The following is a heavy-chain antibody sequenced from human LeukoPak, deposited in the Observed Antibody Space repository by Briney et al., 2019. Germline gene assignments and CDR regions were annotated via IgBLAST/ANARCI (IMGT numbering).Heavy chain of an antibody. D-gene: IGHD2/OR15-2a*01. CDR1: GGSISSYY. CDR3: ARHVIVHWFDP. Sequence: SETLSLTCTVSGGSISSYYWSWIRQPPGKGLEWIGSMYYSGSPYYNPSLKSRVTISVDTSKNQFSLKLSSVTAADTAVYYCARHVIVHWFDPWGQGTLVTVSS. CDR2: MYYSGSP. V-gene: IGHV4-59*08. J-gene: IGHJ5*02.